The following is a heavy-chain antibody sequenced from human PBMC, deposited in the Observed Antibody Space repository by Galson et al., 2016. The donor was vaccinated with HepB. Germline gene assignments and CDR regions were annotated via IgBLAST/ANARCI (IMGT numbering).Heavy chain of an antibody. CDR3: ARGDIVGAIFDY. CDR1: GFTFSSYS. CDR2: ISSSSSYI. D-gene: IGHD1-26*01. V-gene: IGHV3-21*01. Sequence: SLRLSCAASGFTFSSYSMNWVRQAPGKGLEWASSISSSSSYIYYADSVKGQFTISRDNAKNSLYLQMNSLRAEDTAVYYCARGDIVGAIFDYWGQGTLVTVSS. J-gene: IGHJ4*02.